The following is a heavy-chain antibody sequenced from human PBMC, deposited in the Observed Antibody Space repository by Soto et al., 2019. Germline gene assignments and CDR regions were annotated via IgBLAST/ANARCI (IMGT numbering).Heavy chain of an antibody. D-gene: IGHD6-6*01. Sequence: ESGPTLVNPTQTLTLTCTFSGFSLTSNAVGVGWIRQPPGKALEWLALNYWDDDKRYSTSLKSRLTITKDTSKNQVVPRMTNMDPVDNASYYCSHSRYSRSSFDYWGQGTLVTVSS. V-gene: IGHV2-5*02. CDR3: SHSRYSRSSFDY. CDR1: GFSLTSNAVG. CDR2: NYWDDDK. J-gene: IGHJ4*02.